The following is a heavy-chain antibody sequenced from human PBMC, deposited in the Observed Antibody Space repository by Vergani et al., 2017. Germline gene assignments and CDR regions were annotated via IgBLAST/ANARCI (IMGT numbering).Heavy chain of an antibody. Sequence: QAQLGQSDSEVKKPGDSVTLSCKTSGYTFVNHPITWVRQAPGQGLEWMGWISPYNHKTLYSRKVEGRVTMTSDTSSSTVFLELRRLTSDDTAIYFCARAQMATNDFDLWGRGTLVTVSS. D-gene: IGHD5-24*01. CDR2: ISPYNHKT. J-gene: IGHJ4*02. CDR3: ARAQMATNDFDL. V-gene: IGHV1-18*04. CDR1: GYTFVNHP.